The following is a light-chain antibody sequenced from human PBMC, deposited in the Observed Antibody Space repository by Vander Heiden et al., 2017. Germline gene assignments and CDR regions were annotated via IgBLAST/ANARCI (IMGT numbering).Light chain of an antibody. V-gene: IGKV3-20*01. J-gene: IGKJ4*01. CDR1: QSVSSSY. CDR2: GAS. Sequence: DIVLTQSPGTLSLSPGERATLSCRASQSVSSSYLAWYQQKPGQAPRILIYGASSRATGIPDRFSGSGSGTDFTLTISRLEPEDFAVYYCQQYGSSPLTFGGGTKVEIK. CDR3: QQYGSSPLT.